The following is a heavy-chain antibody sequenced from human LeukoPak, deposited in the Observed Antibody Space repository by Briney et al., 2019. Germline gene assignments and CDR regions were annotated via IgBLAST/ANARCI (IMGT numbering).Heavy chain of an antibody. Sequence: GGSLTLSCAASGFTFSSYNMNSVRRAPGKGLDWVSFISSSGSSRTSADSVKGQFTISRDNVKNSLYLQMNSLRAEDTAVYYCVRRKANSDGEFDFWGQGTLVTVSS. V-gene: IGHV3-21*01. CDR1: GFTFSSYN. D-gene: IGHD3-10*01. CDR2: ISSSGSSR. CDR3: VRRKANSDGEFDF. J-gene: IGHJ5*01.